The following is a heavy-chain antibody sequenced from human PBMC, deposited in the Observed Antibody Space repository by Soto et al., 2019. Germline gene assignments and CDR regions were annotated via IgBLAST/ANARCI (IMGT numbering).Heavy chain of an antibody. J-gene: IGHJ4*02. CDR2: IIPILTTA. CDR3: AGGSSSGHNLDY. V-gene: IGHV1-69*13. CDR1: RGTFSSYA. Sequence: SVKVSCKASRGTFSSYAFSWVRQAPGQGLEWMGGIIPILTTANYARKFQGRVTITADESTSTAYMELTSLRSEDTAVYYCAGGSSSGHNLDYWGQGTLVTVSS. D-gene: IGHD6-6*01.